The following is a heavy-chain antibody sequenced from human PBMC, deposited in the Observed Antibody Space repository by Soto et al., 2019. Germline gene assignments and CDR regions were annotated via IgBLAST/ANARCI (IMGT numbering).Heavy chain of an antibody. Sequence: QVQLVESGGGVVQPGRSLRLSCAASGFTFSSYAMHWVRQAPGKGLEWVAVISYDGSNKYYADSVKGRFTISRDNSKNTLYLQMNSLRAEDTAVYYCARDLLIKGGGMVVWGQGTTVTVSS. CDR3: ARDLLIKGGGMVV. CDR1: GFTFSSYA. J-gene: IGHJ6*02. V-gene: IGHV3-30-3*01. CDR2: ISYDGSNK. D-gene: IGHD1-26*01.